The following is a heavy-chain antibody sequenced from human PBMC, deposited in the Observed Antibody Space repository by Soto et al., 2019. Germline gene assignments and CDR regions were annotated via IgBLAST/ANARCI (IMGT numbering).Heavy chain of an antibody. CDR2: IYSKAGKM. CDR1: GYTFNDFG. D-gene: IGHD2-15*01. Sequence: QVHLLQSGAEVQKPGASVKVSCKTSGYTFNDFGITWVRQAPGLGLEWLGWIYSKAGKMNFAPKFQNRVIMTTDTSTSTAFMELTSLTFDDSAIYFCARDIAFDIDYWCQGTLVTVS. J-gene: IGHJ4*02. V-gene: IGHV1-18*01. CDR3: ARDIAFDIDY.